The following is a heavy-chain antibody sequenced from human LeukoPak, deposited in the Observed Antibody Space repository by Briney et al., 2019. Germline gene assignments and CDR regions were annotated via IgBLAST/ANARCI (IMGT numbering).Heavy chain of an antibody. CDR2: ISGSGGST. J-gene: IGHJ4*02. CDR3: AKGDCSSTSCYPSD. V-gene: IGHV3-23*01. CDR1: GFTFSSYA. D-gene: IGHD2-2*01. Sequence: GGSLRLSCAASGFTFSSYAMSWVRQAPGKGLEWVSAISGSGGSTYYADSVKGRFTISRDNSKNTLYLQMNSLRAEDTAVYYCAKGDCSSTSCYPSDWGQGTLVTASS.